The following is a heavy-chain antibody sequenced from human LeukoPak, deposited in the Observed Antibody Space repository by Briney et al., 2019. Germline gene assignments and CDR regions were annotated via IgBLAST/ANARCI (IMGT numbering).Heavy chain of an antibody. Sequence: GGSLRLSCAASGLTVSSSYMTWVRQAPGKGLEWVSIIYNDGSTYYAASMKGRFTISRDNSKNTLYLQVNSLRAEDTAMYYCARNILFAFDIWGQGTMVTVSS. CDR1: GLTVSSSY. V-gene: IGHV3-53*01. CDR3: ARNILFAFDI. J-gene: IGHJ3*02. CDR2: IYNDGST.